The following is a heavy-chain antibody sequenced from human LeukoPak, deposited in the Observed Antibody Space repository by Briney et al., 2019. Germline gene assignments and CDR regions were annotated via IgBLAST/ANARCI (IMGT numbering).Heavy chain of an antibody. CDR2: INPNSGGT. D-gene: IGHD3-22*01. J-gene: IGHJ4*02. V-gene: IGHV1-2*02. CDR3: ARASITMIVVVTPDY. CDR1: GYTFTGYY. Sequence: ASVKVSCKASGYTFTGYYIHWVRQAPGQGLEWMGRINPNSGGTKYAQKFQDRVTMTRETSISTAYMELSRLRSDDTAVYYCARASITMIVVVTPDYWGQGTLVTVSS.